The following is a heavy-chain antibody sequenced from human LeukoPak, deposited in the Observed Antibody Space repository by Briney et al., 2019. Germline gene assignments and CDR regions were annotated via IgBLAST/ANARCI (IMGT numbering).Heavy chain of an antibody. V-gene: IGHV3-21*01. J-gene: IGHJ6*03. CDR3: AKSGYSSSWYTSNYYYYYYMDV. CDR1: GFTFSNYG. D-gene: IGHD6-13*01. Sequence: GGSLRLSCAASGFTFSNYGMNWVRQAPGKGLEWVSSISIGSNYIYYGDSVKGRFTISRDNAKKSLYLQMNSLRAEDTAVYYCAKSGYSSSWYTSNYYYYYYMDVWGKGTTVTISS. CDR2: ISIGSNYI.